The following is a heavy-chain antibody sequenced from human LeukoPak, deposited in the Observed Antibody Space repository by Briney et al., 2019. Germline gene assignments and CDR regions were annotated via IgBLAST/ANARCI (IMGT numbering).Heavy chain of an antibody. Sequence: GASVKVFCKASGGTFSSYAISWVRQAPGQGLEWMGRIIPILGIANYAQKFQGRVTITADKSTSTAYMELSSLRSEDTAVYYCARAGARGYGSGTHMGTYGMDVWGQGTTVTVSS. V-gene: IGHV1-69*04. CDR1: GGTFSSYA. J-gene: IGHJ6*02. CDR3: ARAGARGYGSGTHMGTYGMDV. D-gene: IGHD3-10*01. CDR2: IIPILGIA.